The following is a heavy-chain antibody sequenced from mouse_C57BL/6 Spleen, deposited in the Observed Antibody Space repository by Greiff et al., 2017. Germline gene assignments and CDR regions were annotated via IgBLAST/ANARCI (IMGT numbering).Heavy chain of an antibody. J-gene: IGHJ2*01. CDR1: GYTFTDYY. D-gene: IGHD1-1*01. Sequence: EVQLQQSGPELVKPGASVKISCKASGYTFTDYYMNWVKQSHGKSLEWIGDINPNNGGTSYNQKFKGKATLTVVKSSSTAYMELRSLTSEDSAVYYCARGGYGGGITTYYFDYWGQGTTLTVSS. CDR2: INPNNGGT. CDR3: ARGGYGGGITTYYFDY. V-gene: IGHV1-26*01.